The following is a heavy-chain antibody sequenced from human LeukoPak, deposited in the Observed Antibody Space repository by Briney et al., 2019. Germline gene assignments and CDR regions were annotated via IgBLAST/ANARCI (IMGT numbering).Heavy chain of an antibody. J-gene: IGHJ3*02. CDR3: ARDLGDYGGWSAFDI. V-gene: IGHV3-74*01. Sequence: PGGTLRLSCAASGFTFSSYWMHWVRHAPGKGLVWVSRINSNGGTTTYADSVKGRFSISRDNAKNTRYLQMNSLRAEDTAVYYCARDLGDYGGWSAFDIWGQGTMVTVSA. CDR1: GFTFSSYW. CDR2: INSNGGTT. D-gene: IGHD4-23*01.